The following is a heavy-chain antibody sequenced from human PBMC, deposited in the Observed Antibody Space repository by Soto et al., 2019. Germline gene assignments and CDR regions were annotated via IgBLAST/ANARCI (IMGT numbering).Heavy chain of an antibody. Sequence: GASVKVPCKASGGTFSSYGIIWVRQAPGQGLEWMGGIIPIFGTANYAQKFQGRVTIAADKSTSTAYMELSSLRSEDTAVYYCARAFYDSSGYYFPDFDYWGQGTLVTVSS. D-gene: IGHD3-22*01. J-gene: IGHJ4*02. V-gene: IGHV1-69*06. CDR1: GGTFSSYG. CDR2: IIPIFGTA. CDR3: ARAFYDSSGYYFPDFDY.